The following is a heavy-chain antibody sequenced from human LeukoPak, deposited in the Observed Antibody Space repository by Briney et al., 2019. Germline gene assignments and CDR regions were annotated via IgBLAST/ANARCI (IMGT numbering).Heavy chain of an antibody. J-gene: IGHJ4*02. Sequence: GASVKVSCKASGGTFSSYAISWVRQAPGQGLEWMGGIIPIFGTANYAQKFQGRVTITADKSTSTAYMELSSLRSEDTAVYYCASSRVDPNYYDILTGYPSIDYWGQGTLVTVSS. V-gene: IGHV1-69*06. CDR3: ASSRVDPNYYDILTGYPSIDY. D-gene: IGHD3-9*01. CDR1: GGTFSSYA. CDR2: IIPIFGTA.